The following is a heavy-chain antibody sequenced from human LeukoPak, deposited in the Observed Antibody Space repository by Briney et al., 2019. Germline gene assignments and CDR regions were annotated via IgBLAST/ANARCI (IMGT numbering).Heavy chain of an antibody. Sequence: SGGSLRLSCAASGFTFSSYAMSWVRQAPGKGLEWVAFIRYDGSNKYYADSVKGRFTISRDNSKNTLYLQMNSLRAEDTAVYYCAKLPEWEFGAFDIWGQGTMVTVSS. J-gene: IGHJ3*02. V-gene: IGHV3-30*02. CDR2: IRYDGSNK. CDR3: AKLPEWEFGAFDI. D-gene: IGHD1-26*01. CDR1: GFTFSSYA.